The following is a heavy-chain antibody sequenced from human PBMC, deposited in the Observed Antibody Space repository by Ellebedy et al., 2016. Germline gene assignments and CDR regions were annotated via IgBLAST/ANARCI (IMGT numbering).Heavy chain of an antibody. J-gene: IGHJ3*02. CDR1: GYTFTGYY. CDR3: ARQWELRLHDAFDI. CDR2: INPNSGGT. Sequence: ASVKVSCXASGYTFTGYYMHWVRQAPGQGLEWMGWINPNSGGTNYAQKFQGRVTMTRDTSISTAYMELSRLRSDDTAVYYCARQWELRLHDAFDIWGQGTMVTVSS. D-gene: IGHD1-26*01. V-gene: IGHV1-2*02.